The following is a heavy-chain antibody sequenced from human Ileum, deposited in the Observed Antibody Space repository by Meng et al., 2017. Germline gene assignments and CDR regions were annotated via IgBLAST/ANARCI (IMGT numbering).Heavy chain of an antibody. Sequence: GESLKISCAASGFTFSGYWMHWVRQAPGKGLVWVSRIKSDGSSTSYADSVKGRFTISRDNAKNTLYLQMNSLRAEDTAVYYCTKSEWFDSWGQGTLVTVSS. V-gene: IGHV3-74*01. J-gene: IGHJ5*01. CDR1: GFTFSGYW. CDR2: IKSDGSST. CDR3: TKSEWFDS.